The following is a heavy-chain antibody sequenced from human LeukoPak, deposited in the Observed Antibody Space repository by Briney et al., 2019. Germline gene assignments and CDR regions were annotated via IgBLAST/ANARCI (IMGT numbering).Heavy chain of an antibody. CDR2: IRGDENEI. CDR1: GFTFSSHW. V-gene: IGHV3-74*01. CDR3: ARGHVPGSTRHWDY. Sequence: GGSLRLSCEASGFTFSSHWMHWLRQVPGKGLVWVARIRGDENEINYADSGKGRFTISRDNAKNTLYLQMNGLRAEDTAMYFSARGHVPGSTRHWDYWGQGTLVTVSS. D-gene: IGHD3-10*01. J-gene: IGHJ4*02.